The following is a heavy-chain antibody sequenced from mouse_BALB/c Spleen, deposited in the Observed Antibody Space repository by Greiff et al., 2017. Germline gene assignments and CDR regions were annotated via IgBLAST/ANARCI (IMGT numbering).Heavy chain of an antibody. CDR1: GFSLTSYG. D-gene: IGHD4-1*01. CDR3: ARSAQTGNAYYAMDY. CDR2: IWSGGST. J-gene: IGHJ4*01. Sequence: VKLVESGPGLVQPSQSLSITCTVSGFSLTSYGVHWVRQSPGKGLEWLGVIWSGGSTDYNAAFISRLSISKDNSKSQVFFKMNSLQANDTAIYYCARSAQTGNAYYAMDYWGQGTSVTVSS. V-gene: IGHV2-2*02.